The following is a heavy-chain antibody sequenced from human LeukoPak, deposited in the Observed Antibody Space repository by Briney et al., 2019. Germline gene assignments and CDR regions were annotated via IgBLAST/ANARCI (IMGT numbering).Heavy chain of an antibody. J-gene: IGHJ3*02. CDR2: IYTSGST. CDR1: GGSISSGSYY. Sequence: SQTLSLTCTVSGGSISSGSYYWSWIRQPAGKGLEWIGRIYTSGSTNYNPSLKSRVTISVDTSKNQFSLKLSSVTAADTAVYYCARGVGIVVVTAISDAFDIWGQGTMVTVSS. V-gene: IGHV4-61*02. D-gene: IGHD2-21*02. CDR3: ARGVGIVVVTAISDAFDI.